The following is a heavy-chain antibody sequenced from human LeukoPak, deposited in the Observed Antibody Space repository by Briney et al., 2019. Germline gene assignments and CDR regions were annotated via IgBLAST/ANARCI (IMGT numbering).Heavy chain of an antibody. D-gene: IGHD3-22*01. CDR3: ARARRRLLLDNWFDP. J-gene: IGHJ5*02. V-gene: IGHV4-59*01. CDR1: GGSISSYY. Sequence: SETLSLTCTVPGGSISSYYWSWIRQPPGKGLEWIGYIYYSGSTNYNPSLKSRVTISVDTSKNQFSLKLSSVTAADTAVYYCARARRRLLLDNWFDPWGQGTLVTVSS. CDR2: IYYSGST.